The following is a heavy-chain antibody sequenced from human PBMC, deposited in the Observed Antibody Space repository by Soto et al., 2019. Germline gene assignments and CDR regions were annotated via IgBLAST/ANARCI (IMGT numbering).Heavy chain of an antibody. J-gene: IGHJ4*02. V-gene: IGHV3-23*01. CDR1: GFTFSSYA. CDR2: MSGRGSST. CDR3: AKERVVVPAATVGY. D-gene: IGHD2-2*01. Sequence: GASLRTSCAASGFTFSSYAMSWVRKASVKGLEWISAMSGRGSSTYYAESGKGRFTISRDNSKNTLYLQMNSLRAEDTAVYYCAKERVVVPAATVGYWGQGTLVTVSS.